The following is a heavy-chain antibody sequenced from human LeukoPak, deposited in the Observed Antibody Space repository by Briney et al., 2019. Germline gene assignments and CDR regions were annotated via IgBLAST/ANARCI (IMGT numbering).Heavy chain of an antibody. D-gene: IGHD6-13*01. CDR3: ARKEGGQLVNTRRWFDP. V-gene: IGHV4-59*12. Sequence: SETLSLTCTVSGGSISGYYWSWIRQPPGKGLQWIGYIHYSGSTNYNPSLKSRLTISVDTSKNQFSLRLTSVTAADTAVYYCARKEGGQLVNTRRWFDPWGQGTLVTVSS. J-gene: IGHJ5*02. CDR1: GGSISGYY. CDR2: IHYSGST.